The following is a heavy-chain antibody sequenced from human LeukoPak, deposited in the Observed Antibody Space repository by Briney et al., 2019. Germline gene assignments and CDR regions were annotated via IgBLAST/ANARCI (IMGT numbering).Heavy chain of an antibody. CDR1: GFTFSDHY. Sequence: GGSLRLSCAAPGFTFSDHYMDRVRQAPGKRLEWVGRTRNKANSYTTEYAASVKGRFTISRDDSKNSLYLQMNSLKTEDTAVYYCASFVVGWGQGTLVTVSS. CDR2: TRNKANSYTT. D-gene: IGHD2-15*01. V-gene: IGHV3-72*01. J-gene: IGHJ4*02. CDR3: ASFVVG.